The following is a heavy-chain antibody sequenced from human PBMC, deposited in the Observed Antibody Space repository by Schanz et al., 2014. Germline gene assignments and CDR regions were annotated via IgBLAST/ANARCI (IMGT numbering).Heavy chain of an antibody. J-gene: IGHJ1*01. CDR1: GFDFHRYS. V-gene: IGHV3-48*01. D-gene: IGHD3-10*01. Sequence: EVRLVESGGGLVQPGGSLRLSCEASGFDFHRYSMNWVRQVPGKGLEWLSFIATSSSTRHYADSVKGRVTISRDNAKNSVSLQMRRLRVEDTAVYYCASGVHVSSLQKGLQFWGRGTLVIVSS. CDR2: IATSSSTR. CDR3: ASGVHVSSLQKGLQF.